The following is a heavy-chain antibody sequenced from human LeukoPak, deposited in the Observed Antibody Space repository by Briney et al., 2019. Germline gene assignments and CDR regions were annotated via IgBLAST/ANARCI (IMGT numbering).Heavy chain of an antibody. D-gene: IGHD2-15*01. CDR2: IYSGGST. Sequence: GGSLRLSCAAPGFTVSSNYMSWVRQAPGKGLEWVSVIYSGGSTYYADSVKGRLTISRDNSKNTLYLQMNSLRAEDTAVYYCARAIWGYCSGGSCYGYYFDYWGQGTLVTVSS. CDR1: GFTVSSNY. V-gene: IGHV3-53*01. CDR3: ARAIWGYCSGGSCYGYYFDY. J-gene: IGHJ4*02.